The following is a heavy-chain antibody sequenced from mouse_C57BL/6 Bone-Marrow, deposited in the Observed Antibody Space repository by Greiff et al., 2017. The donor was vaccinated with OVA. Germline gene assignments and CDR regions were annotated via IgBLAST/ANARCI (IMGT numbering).Heavy chain of an antibody. CDR2: INPSSGYT. CDR1: GYTFTSYT. Sequence: VQLQQSGADLARPGASVKMSCKASGYTFTSYTMHWVKQRPGQGLEWIGYINPSSGYTKYNQKFKDKATLTADKSSSTAYMQLSSLTSEDSAVYYCARKGWLLSYYFDYWGQGTTLTVSS. J-gene: IGHJ2*01. D-gene: IGHD2-3*01. CDR3: ARKGWLLSYYFDY. V-gene: IGHV1-4*01.